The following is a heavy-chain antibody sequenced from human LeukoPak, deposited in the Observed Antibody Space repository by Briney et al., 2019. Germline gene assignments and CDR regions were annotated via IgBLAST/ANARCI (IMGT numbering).Heavy chain of an antibody. V-gene: IGHV3-53*01. CDR3: ARSSHYDILTGYSEEDAFDI. D-gene: IGHD3-9*01. CDR1: GFTVSSNY. J-gene: IGHJ3*02. CDR2: IYIGGST. Sequence: GGSLRLSCAASGFTVSSNYMSWVRQAPGKGLEWVSVIYIGGSTDYADSVKGRFTISRDNSKNTLYLQMNSLRVEDTAVYYCARSSHYDILTGYSEEDAFDIWGQGTMVTVSS.